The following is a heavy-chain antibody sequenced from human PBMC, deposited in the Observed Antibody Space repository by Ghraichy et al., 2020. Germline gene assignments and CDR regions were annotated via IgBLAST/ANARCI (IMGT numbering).Heavy chain of an antibody. CDR3: VNRGGFDAFDI. CDR1: GGSISGAGYS. V-gene: IGHV4-30-2*01. J-gene: IGHJ3*02. Sequence: SETLSLTCAVSGGSISGAGYSWSWIRQPPGKGLEWIGYIYQSGSTYYNPSLKSRVTISVDRSRNDFSLRLSSVTAADTAVYYCVNRGGFDAFDIWGRGTMVTVSS. CDR2: IYQSGST.